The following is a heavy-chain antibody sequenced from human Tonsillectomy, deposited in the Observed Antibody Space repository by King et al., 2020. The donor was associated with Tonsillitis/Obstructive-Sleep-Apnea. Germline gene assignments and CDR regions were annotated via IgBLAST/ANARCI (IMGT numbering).Heavy chain of an antibody. CDR2: ISYIGNT. J-gene: IGHJ4*02. CDR3: ARSQVGATFDY. V-gene: IGHV4-39*01. D-gene: IGHD1-26*01. CDR1: GGSISSSGSY. Sequence: QLQESGPGLVKPSETLSLTCTVSGGSISSSGSYWGWIRQPPGKGLEWIGSISYIGNTYYNPSLKSRGTVSIDTSNNQFSLKLSCVTAADTAVYYCARSQVGATFDYWGRGTLVPVSS.